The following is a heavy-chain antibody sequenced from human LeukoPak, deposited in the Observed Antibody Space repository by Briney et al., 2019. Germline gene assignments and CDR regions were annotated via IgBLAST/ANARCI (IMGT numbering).Heavy chain of an antibody. J-gene: IGHJ4*02. CDR2: IYYSGST. CDR1: GGSISSYY. Sequence: SETLSLTCTVSGGSISSYYWSWIRQPPGKGLEWIGYIYYSGSTNYNPSLKSRVIISVDTSKNQFSLKLSSVTAADTAVYYCARDHGDYGSDHWGQGTLVIVSS. V-gene: IGHV4-59*01. CDR3: ARDHGDYGSDH. D-gene: IGHD3-10*01.